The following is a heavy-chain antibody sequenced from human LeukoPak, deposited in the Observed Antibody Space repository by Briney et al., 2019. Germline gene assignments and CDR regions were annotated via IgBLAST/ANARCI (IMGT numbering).Heavy chain of an antibody. CDR2: ISGSGGST. Sequence: GGSLRLSCAASGFTFSSYAMSWVRQAAGKGLEWVSAISGSGGSTYYADSVKGRFTISRDNSKNTLFLQMSSLRAEDTAVYYCAKETTVAGFYPYFDYWGQGTLVTVSS. CDR1: GFTFSSYA. D-gene: IGHD6-19*01. V-gene: IGHV3-23*01. CDR3: AKETTVAGFYPYFDY. J-gene: IGHJ4*02.